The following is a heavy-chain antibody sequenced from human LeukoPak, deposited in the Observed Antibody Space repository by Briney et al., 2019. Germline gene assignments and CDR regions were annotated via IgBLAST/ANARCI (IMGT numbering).Heavy chain of an antibody. CDR1: GFTFDDYT. Sequence: GGSLRLSCAASGFTFDDYTMHWVRQAPGKGLEWVSLISWDGGSTYYADSVKGRFTISRGNSKNSLYLQMNSLRTEDTALYYCAKDGPLKGYSYGPYYFDYWGQGTLVTVSS. V-gene: IGHV3-43*01. D-gene: IGHD5-18*01. J-gene: IGHJ4*02. CDR2: ISWDGGST. CDR3: AKDGPLKGYSYGPYYFDY.